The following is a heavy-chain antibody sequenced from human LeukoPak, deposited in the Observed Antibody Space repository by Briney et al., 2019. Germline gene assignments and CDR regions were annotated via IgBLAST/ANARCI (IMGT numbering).Heavy chain of an antibody. CDR2: VNKDGSEK. V-gene: IGHV3-7*01. Sequence: GGSLRLSCAASGFILSNHWMTWVRQAPGKGPEWVANVNKDGSEKYYVDSVKGRFTISRDTAKNSLYLQMNSLRAEDTAVYYCATGGRYSSSDYWGQGTLVTVSS. D-gene: IGHD6-19*01. J-gene: IGHJ4*02. CDR3: ATGGRYSSSDY. CDR1: GFILSNHW.